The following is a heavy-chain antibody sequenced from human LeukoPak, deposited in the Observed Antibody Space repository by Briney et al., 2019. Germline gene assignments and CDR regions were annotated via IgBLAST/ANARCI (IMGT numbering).Heavy chain of an antibody. CDR2: INHSGST. CDR1: GGSFSGYY. Sequence: NPSETLSLTCAVYGGSFSGYYWSWIRQPPGKGLEWIGEINHSGSTNYNPSLKSRVTISVDTSKNQFSLKLSSVTAADTAVYYCARSKSSGWFDFDYWGQGTLVTVSS. D-gene: IGHD6-19*01. J-gene: IGHJ4*02. V-gene: IGHV4-34*01. CDR3: ARSKSSGWFDFDY.